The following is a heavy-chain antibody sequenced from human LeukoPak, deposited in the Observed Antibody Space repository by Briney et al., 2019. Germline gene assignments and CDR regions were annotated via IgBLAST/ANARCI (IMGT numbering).Heavy chain of an antibody. J-gene: IGHJ4*02. CDR3: AKAGSRYYFDY. CDR2: ISGSGGST. CDR1: GFTFDDYA. Sequence: GGSLRLSCAASGFTFDDYAMHWVRQAPGKGLEWVSGISGSGGSTYYADSVKGRFTISRDNSKNTLYLQMNSLRADDTAVYYCAKAGSRYYFDYWGQGTLVTVSS. V-gene: IGHV3-23*01. D-gene: IGHD3-10*01.